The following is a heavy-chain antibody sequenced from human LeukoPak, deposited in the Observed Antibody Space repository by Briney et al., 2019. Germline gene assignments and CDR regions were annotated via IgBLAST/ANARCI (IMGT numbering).Heavy chain of an antibody. CDR1: GGSISSYY. CDR2: IYYSGST. D-gene: IGHD3-16*01. J-gene: IGHJ3*02. CDR3: ARMDPVITFGGARAFDI. V-gene: IGHV4-59*08. Sequence: PSETLSLTCTVSGGSISSYYWSWIRQPPGKGLEWIGYIYYSGSTNYNPSLKSRVTISVDTSKNQFSLKLSSVTAADTAVYHCARMDPVITFGGARAFDIWGQGTMVTVSS.